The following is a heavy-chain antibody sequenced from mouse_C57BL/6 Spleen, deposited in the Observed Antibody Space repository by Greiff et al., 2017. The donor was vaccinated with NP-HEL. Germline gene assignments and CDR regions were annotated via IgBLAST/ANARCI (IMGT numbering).Heavy chain of an antibody. CDR1: GFTFSSYA. D-gene: IGHD2-4*01. CDR3: TRASYYDYDVPFAY. V-gene: IGHV5-9-1*02. CDR2: ISSGGDYI. Sequence: EVQGVESGEGLVKPGGSLKLSCAASGFTFSSYAMSWVRQTPEKRLEWVAYISSGGDYIYYADTVKGRFTISRDNARNTLYLQMSSLKSEDTAMYYCTRASYYDYDVPFAYWGQGTLVTVSA. J-gene: IGHJ3*01.